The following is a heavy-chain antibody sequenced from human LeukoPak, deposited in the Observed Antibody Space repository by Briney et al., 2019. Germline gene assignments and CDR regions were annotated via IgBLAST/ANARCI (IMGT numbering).Heavy chain of an antibody. J-gene: IGHJ4*02. D-gene: IGHD2-2*01. CDR3: ARDNVMVAMRFDS. Sequence: ASVKVSCKASGFTFNNYHVHWVRQAPGQGPEWMGIIDPSGHGTTYAQRFQGRVTMTWEASTSTVYTELSSLRSDDTAVYYCARDNVMVAMRFDSWGQGTLVTVSS. CDR2: IDPSGHGT. V-gene: IGHV1-46*02. CDR1: GFTFNNYH.